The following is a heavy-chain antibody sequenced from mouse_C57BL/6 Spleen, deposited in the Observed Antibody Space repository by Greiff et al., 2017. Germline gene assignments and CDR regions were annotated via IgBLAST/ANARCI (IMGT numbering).Heavy chain of an antibody. CDR1: GFTFSSYA. Sequence: EVQVVESGGGLVKPGGSLKLSCAASGFTFSSYAMSWVRQTPEKRLEWVATISDGGSYTYYPDNVKGRFTISRDNAKNNLYLQMSHLKSEDTAMYYCARVGYSNYYYAMDYWGQGTSVTVSS. V-gene: IGHV5-4*01. CDR2: ISDGGSYT. D-gene: IGHD2-5*01. CDR3: ARVGYSNYYYAMDY. J-gene: IGHJ4*01.